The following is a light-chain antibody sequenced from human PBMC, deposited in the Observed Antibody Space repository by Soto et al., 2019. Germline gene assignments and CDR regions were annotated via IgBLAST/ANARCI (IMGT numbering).Light chain of an antibody. CDR3: STYTSSSTYV. V-gene: IGLV2-14*03. Sequence: QSALTQPASVSGSPGQSITISCTGTSSDVGAYNYVSWYQQHPGKAPRLMIYDVNNRPSGVSNRFSGSKSGNTASLTISGLQAEDEADYYCSTYTSSSTYVFGTGTSSPS. CDR2: DVN. CDR1: SSDVGAYNY. J-gene: IGLJ1*01.